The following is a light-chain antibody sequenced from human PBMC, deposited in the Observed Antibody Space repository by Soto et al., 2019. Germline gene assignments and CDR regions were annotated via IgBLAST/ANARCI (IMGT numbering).Light chain of an antibody. CDR1: QSISSTY. CDR2: AAS. Sequence: EIVLTQSPGTLSLSPEERDTHSCRASQSISSTYLAWYRQKPGQAPRLLIYAASSRATGIPDRFSGSGSGTDFTLTISRLEPEDFAVYYCQQYYASSWTFGQGTKVDIK. J-gene: IGKJ1*01. V-gene: IGKV3-20*01. CDR3: QQYYASSWT.